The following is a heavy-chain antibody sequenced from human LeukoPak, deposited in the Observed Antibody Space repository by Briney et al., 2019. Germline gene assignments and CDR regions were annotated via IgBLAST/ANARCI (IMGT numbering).Heavy chain of an antibody. V-gene: IGHV3-21*01. Sequence: GRSLRLSRAASGYTFSSYSISWVRQAPGKGMEWVSSISVRSNYIYYADSVRGRFRISRDDARDVLYLQMNSLRADDTAVYYCVRLRRNSDTSGFYYYYDFWGQGTLVTVSS. J-gene: IGHJ4*02. CDR1: GYTFSSYS. CDR3: VRLRRNSDTSGFYYYYDF. D-gene: IGHD3-22*01. CDR2: ISVRSNYI.